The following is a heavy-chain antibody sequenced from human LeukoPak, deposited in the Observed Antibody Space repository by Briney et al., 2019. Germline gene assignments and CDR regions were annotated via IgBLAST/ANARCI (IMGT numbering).Heavy chain of an antibody. CDR2: VNSDGSTT. D-gene: IGHD6-13*01. CDR3: ARGYYSSSRFDS. CDR1: GFPFSNYW. J-gene: IGHJ4*02. V-gene: IGHV3-74*01. Sequence: GGSLRLSCAASGFPFSNYWMHWVRQAPGKGLVWVSRVNSDGSTTNYADSVKGRFTISRDNAENTLYMRMNSLRREDTAVYYCARGYYSSSRFDSWGQGTLVTVSS.